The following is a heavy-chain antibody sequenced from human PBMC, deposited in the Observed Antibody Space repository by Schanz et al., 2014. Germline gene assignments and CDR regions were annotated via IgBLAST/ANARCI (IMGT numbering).Heavy chain of an antibody. V-gene: IGHV3-23*01. J-gene: IGHJ4*02. CDR3: VSSGSYSSYAF. D-gene: IGHD3-10*01. CDR2: ISGSGGST. CDR1: GFTFSSYA. Sequence: EVQLLESGGGLVQPGGSLRLSCAASGFTFSSYAMSWVRQAPGKGLEWVSAISGSGGSTYYADSVKGRFTISRDNFKGALYLQMNSLRAEDTAVYHCVSSGSYSSYAFWGQGTLVTVSS.